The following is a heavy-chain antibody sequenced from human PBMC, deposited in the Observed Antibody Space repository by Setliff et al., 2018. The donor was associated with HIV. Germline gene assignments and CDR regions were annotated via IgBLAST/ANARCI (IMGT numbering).Heavy chain of an antibody. D-gene: IGHD2-8*02. Sequence: ASVKVSCKVSGYTLTEVSVHWVRQAPGKGLEWMGYFDPQDGETVYAQKFQGRVTMTEETSTDTAYMELSNLRSDDTAVYFCVRGALLAAFDFDHWGHGTLVTVSS. CDR1: GYTLTEVS. CDR3: VRGALLAAFDFDH. CDR2: FDPQDGET. J-gene: IGHJ4*01. V-gene: IGHV1-24*01.